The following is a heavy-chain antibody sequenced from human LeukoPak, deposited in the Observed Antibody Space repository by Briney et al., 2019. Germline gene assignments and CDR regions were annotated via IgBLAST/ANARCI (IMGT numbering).Heavy chain of an antibody. J-gene: IGHJ4*02. CDR1: GFAFKDHG. CDR3: ARAPITSPFYFDY. D-gene: IGHD2-2*01. V-gene: IGHV3-20*04. CDR2: MNMYDGGT. Sequence: AGSLSLPCTASGFAFKDHGCFWVGQVQPKGLEWVSGMNMYDGGTGYSNPLRGRFTISRDNAKNSPYLQMDSLRAEDTALYYCARAPITSPFYFDYWGQGTLVTGSS.